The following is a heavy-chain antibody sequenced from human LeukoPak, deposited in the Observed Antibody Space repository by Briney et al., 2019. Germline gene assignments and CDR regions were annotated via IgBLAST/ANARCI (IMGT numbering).Heavy chain of an antibody. CDR1: GFTFDDYA. Sequence: AGGSLRLSCAASGFTFDDYAMPWVRQAPGKGLEWVSGISWNSGSIGYADSVKGRFTISRDNAKNSLYLQMNSLRAEDTALYYCAKDTSLGGDYAAFDIWGQGTMVTVSS. CDR2: ISWNSGSI. D-gene: IGHD4-17*01. CDR3: AKDTSLGGDYAAFDI. J-gene: IGHJ3*02. V-gene: IGHV3-9*01.